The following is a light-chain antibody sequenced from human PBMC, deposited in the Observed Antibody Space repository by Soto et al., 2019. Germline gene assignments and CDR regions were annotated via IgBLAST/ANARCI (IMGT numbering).Light chain of an antibody. V-gene: IGKV3-20*01. CDR1: QTISSNY. CDR3: QQYGSSGT. J-gene: IGKJ1*01. CDR2: GAS. Sequence: EILLTQSPGTLSLSTGERATLSCRASQTISSNYLAWYQQKPGQAPRLLIYGASNRATGIPDRFSGSGSGTDFTLTISRLEPEDFAVYYCQQYGSSGTFGQGTKVDIK.